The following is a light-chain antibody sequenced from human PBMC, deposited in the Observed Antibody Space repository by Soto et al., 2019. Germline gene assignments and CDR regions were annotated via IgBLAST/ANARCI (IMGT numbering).Light chain of an antibody. CDR1: QRISTY. J-gene: IGKJ5*01. V-gene: IGKV3-11*01. CDR2: DAS. Sequence: EIVLTQSPATLSLSPGERATLSCRASQRISTYLAWYQQKPGQAPRLFIYDASNRATGIPARFSGSGSGTDFTLTISSLDPEDFAVYYCQQRSEWPITFGQGTRLEIK. CDR3: QQRSEWPIT.